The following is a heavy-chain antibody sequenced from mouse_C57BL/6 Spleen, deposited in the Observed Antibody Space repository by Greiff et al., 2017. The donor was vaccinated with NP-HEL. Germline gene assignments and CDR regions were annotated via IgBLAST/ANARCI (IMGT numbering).Heavy chain of an antibody. D-gene: IGHD2-1*01. CDR1: GYAFSSSW. Sequence: VKLQESGPELVKPGASVKISCKASGYAFSSSWMNWVKQRPGKGLEWIGRIYPGDGDTNYNGKFKGKATLTADKSSSTAYMQLSSLTSEDSAVYFCARSLYGNLDYWGQGTTLTVSS. V-gene: IGHV1-82*01. CDR3: ARSLYGNLDY. CDR2: IYPGDGDT. J-gene: IGHJ2*01.